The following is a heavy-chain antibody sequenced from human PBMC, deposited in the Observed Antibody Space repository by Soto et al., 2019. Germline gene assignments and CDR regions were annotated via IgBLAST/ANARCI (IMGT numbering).Heavy chain of an antibody. D-gene: IGHD7-27*01. J-gene: IGHJ4*02. CDR1: GGSISSSSYY. CDR2: IYYSGST. Sequence: SETLSLTCTVSGGSISSSSYYWGWIRQPPGKGLEWIGSIYYSGSTYYNPSLKSRVTISVDTSKNQFSLKLSSVTAADTAVYYCASQLTDFDYWGQGTLVTISS. V-gene: IGHV4-39*01. CDR3: ASQLTDFDY.